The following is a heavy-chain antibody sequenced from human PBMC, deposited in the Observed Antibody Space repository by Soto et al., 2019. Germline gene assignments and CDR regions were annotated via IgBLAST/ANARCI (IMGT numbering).Heavy chain of an antibody. V-gene: IGHV1-3*01. D-gene: IGHD2-21*02. CDR1: GFTFSTSA. J-gene: IGHJ4*02. CDR3: ARSIVVVTALDY. CDR2: IDVGSGNA. Sequence: GASVKVSCKTSGFTFSTSAVHWVRQARGHRLQWIGWIDVGSGNAKYSQKFQGRVTITRDTSASTAYMELSSLRSEDTAVYYCARSIVVVTALDYWGQGTLVTVSS.